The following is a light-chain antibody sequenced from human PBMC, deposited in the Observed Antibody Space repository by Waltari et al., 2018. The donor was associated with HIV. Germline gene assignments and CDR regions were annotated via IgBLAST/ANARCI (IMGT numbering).Light chain of an antibody. V-gene: IGKV1-33*01. Sequence: DIQMTQSPSSLSASVGDRVTITCQANQDISNNLNWYQQKQGKAPNLLIFDASTLQTGVQSRFSGSGSGTDFTLTISSLQPEDVATYYCQHYKNLPITFGQGTRLQIK. CDR3: QHYKNLPIT. CDR1: QDISNN. J-gene: IGKJ5*01. CDR2: DAS.